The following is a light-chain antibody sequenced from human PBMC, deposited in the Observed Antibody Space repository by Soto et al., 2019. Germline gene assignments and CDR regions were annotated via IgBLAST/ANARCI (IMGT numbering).Light chain of an antibody. Sequence: ETVFAQAPGSLSLSLGDRATLSCRASQTVSNNYLAWYQQKPGQAPRLLIYGTSNRATGIPDRFSGSGSGTDFTLTISRLEPEDFVIYYCQQYGSSPWTFGQGTKV. V-gene: IGKV3-20*01. CDR1: QTVSNNY. CDR2: GTS. J-gene: IGKJ1*01. CDR3: QQYGSSPWT.